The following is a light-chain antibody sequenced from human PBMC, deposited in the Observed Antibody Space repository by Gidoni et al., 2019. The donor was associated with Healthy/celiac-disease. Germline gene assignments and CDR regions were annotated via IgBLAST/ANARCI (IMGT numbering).Light chain of an antibody. CDR1: KLGEKY. J-gene: IGLJ2*01. Sequence: SFELTQPPSVSVSPGQTARITCAGDKLGEKYACWYQQKQGQSPVLVIYKDSKRPSGIPERFSGSSSGNTATLTISWAQAMDEADYYCQAWDSSTEDVVFGGGTKLTV. CDR2: KDS. CDR3: QAWDSSTEDVV. V-gene: IGLV3-1*01.